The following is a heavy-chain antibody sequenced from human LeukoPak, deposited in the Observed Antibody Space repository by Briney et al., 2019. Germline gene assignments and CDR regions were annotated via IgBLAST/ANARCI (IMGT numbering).Heavy chain of an antibody. CDR2: IYPGDSDT. Sequence: GESLQISCKGSGYSFTSYWIGWVRQMPGKGLEWMGIIYPGDSDTRYSPSFQGQVTISADKSISTAYLQWSSLKASDTAMYYCARRGFVRYYYGSGSYGGVDYWGQGTLVTVSS. CDR3: ARRGFVRYYYGSGSYGGVDY. J-gene: IGHJ4*02. V-gene: IGHV5-51*01. CDR1: GYSFTSYW. D-gene: IGHD3-10*01.